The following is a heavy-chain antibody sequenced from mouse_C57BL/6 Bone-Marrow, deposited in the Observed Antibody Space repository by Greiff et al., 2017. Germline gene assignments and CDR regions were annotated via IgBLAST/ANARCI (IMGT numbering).Heavy chain of an antibody. CDR1: GFTFSDYY. Sequence: EVQLVESGGGLVQPGGSLKLSCAASGFTFSDYYMYWVRQTPEKRLEWVAYISNGGGSTYYPDTVKGRFTISRDNAKNTLYLQMSRLKSEDTAMYYCARQSSGLAWFAYWGQGTLVTVSA. CDR2: ISNGGGST. J-gene: IGHJ3*01. CDR3: ARQSSGLAWFAY. V-gene: IGHV5-12*01. D-gene: IGHD3-2*02.